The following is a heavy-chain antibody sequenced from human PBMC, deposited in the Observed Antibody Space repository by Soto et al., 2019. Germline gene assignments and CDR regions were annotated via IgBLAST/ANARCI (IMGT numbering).Heavy chain of an antibody. CDR2: IYYSGST. Sequence: SETLSLTCTVSGGSISSGDYYWSWIRQPPGKGLEWIGYIYYSGSTYYNPSLKSRVTISVDTSKNQFSLKLRSVTAADTAVYFCARQRLLRLKPDFDIWGQGTLVTVSS. V-gene: IGHV4-30-4*01. D-gene: IGHD2-21*02. CDR3: ARQRLLRLKPDFDI. J-gene: IGHJ4*02. CDR1: GGSISSGDYY.